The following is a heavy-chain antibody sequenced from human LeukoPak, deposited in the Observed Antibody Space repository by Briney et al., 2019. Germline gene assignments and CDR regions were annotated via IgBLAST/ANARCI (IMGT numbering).Heavy chain of an antibody. CDR2: INPNSGGT. D-gene: IGHD3-22*01. V-gene: IGHV1-2*02. Sequence: ASVKVSCKASGYTFTGYYMHWVRQAPGQGLEWMGWINPNSGGTNYAQKFQGRVTMTRDTSISTAYMGLRRLRSDDTAVYYCARTYYYDSSGYYFDYWGQGTLVTVSS. J-gene: IGHJ4*02. CDR1: GYTFTGYY. CDR3: ARTYYYDSSGYYFDY.